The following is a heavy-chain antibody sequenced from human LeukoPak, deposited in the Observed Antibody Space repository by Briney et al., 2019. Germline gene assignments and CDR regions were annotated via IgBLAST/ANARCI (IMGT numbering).Heavy chain of an antibody. V-gene: IGHV3-74*01. Sequence: GGSLRLSCAASGFTFSSYWMHWVRQAPGKGLVWVSRINTDGSSTSYADSVKGRFTISRDNAKNTLYLQMNSLRAEDTAVYYCARVGYCTSTSCFEYWGQGTLVTVSS. D-gene: IGHD2-2*01. CDR2: INTDGSST. CDR1: GFTFSSYW. J-gene: IGHJ4*02. CDR3: ARVGYCTSTSCFEY.